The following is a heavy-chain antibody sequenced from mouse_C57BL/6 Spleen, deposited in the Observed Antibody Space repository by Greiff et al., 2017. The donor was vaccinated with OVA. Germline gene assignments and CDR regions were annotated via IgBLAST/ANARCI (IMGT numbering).Heavy chain of an antibody. Sequence: VQLQQPGAELVRPGSSVKLSCKASGFTFTSYWMDWVKQRPGQGLEWIGNIYTSDSETNYTQKLKDKATLTVDKSSSTAYMQLSSLTSDDSAVYYCARGDYDGFAYWGQGTLVTVSA. CDR2: IYTSDSET. V-gene: IGHV1-61*01. D-gene: IGHD2-4*01. CDR3: ARGDYDGFAY. J-gene: IGHJ3*01. CDR1: GFTFTSYW.